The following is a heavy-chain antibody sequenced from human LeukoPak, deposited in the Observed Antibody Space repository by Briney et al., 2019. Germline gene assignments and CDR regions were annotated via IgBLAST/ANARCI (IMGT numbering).Heavy chain of an antibody. D-gene: IGHD5-18*01. CDR3: ASGGCSYGAD. CDR1: GGSISSSSYY. CDR2: IYYSGST. V-gene: IGHV4-39*01. Sequence: SETLSLTCTVSGGSISSSSYYWGWIRQPPGKGLEWIGSIYYSGSTYYNPSLKSRVTISVDTSKNQFSLKLSSVTAADTAVYYCASGGCSYGADWGQGTLVTVSS. J-gene: IGHJ4*02.